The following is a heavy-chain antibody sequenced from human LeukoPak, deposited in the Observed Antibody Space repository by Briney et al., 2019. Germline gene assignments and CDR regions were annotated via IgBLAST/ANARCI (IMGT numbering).Heavy chain of an antibody. Sequence: GGSLRLSCAASGFTFSTYEMNWVRQAPGKGLEWVSYIDRSGSTLYYADSVKGRFAISRDNAKNSLYLQMNSLRAEDTAVYYCARERPNCGGYCSDYWGQGTLVAVSS. CDR2: IDRSGSTL. V-gene: IGHV3-48*03. CDR3: ARERPNCGGYCSDY. D-gene: IGHD2-21*01. J-gene: IGHJ4*02. CDR1: GFTFSTYE.